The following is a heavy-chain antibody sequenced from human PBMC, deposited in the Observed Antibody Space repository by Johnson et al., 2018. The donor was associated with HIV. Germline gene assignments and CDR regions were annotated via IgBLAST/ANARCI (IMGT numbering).Heavy chain of an antibody. CDR1: GFTFNSYA. CDR2: ISYDGSNK. Sequence: QVQLVESGGGVVQPGRSLRLSCAASGFTFNSYALHWVRQAPGKGLEWVAIISYDGSNKYYADSVKGRFTISRDNSKNSLYLQMNSLRAEDTALYYCASSLHYDESRGYRGALYIWGQGTMVTVSS. V-gene: IGHV3-30*04. D-gene: IGHD3-22*01. J-gene: IGHJ3*02. CDR3: ASSLHYDESRGYRGALYI.